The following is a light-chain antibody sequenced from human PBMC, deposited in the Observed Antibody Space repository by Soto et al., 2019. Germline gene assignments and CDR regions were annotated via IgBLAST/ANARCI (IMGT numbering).Light chain of an antibody. CDR1: QIVTNQ. J-gene: IGKJ1*01. Sequence: EIVLTQSPATLSLSPGERATLSCRASQIVTNQLAWYQQKPGQTPRLLIYDASNRATGIPARFSGSGSGTDFTLTISSPEPEDFAVYYCQQRYNWPRTFXQGTKVDIK. CDR2: DAS. CDR3: QQRYNWPRT. V-gene: IGKV3-11*01.